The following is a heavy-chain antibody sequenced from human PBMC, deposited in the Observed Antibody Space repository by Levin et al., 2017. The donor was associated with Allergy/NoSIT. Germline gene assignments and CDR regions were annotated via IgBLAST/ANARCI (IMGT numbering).Heavy chain of an antibody. J-gene: IGHJ4*02. CDR3: AKGTGATGRYFDY. CDR2: ISYDGSNK. V-gene: IGHV3-30*18. D-gene: IGHD5-24*01. CDR1: GLTFSSYG. Sequence: GLTFSSYGMHWVRQAPGKGLEWVSVISYDGSNKYYADSVKGRFTISRDNSKNTLYLQMNSLRAEDTAVYYCAKGTGATGRYFDYWGQGTLVAVSS.